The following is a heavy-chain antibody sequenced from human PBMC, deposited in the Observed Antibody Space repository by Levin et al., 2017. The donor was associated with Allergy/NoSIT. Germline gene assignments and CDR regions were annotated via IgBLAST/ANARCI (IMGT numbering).Heavy chain of an antibody. D-gene: IGHD6-13*01. CDR3: ARMPIAAGGKYFEY. CDR1: GFSLSTSGMS. J-gene: IGHJ4*02. CDR2: IDWDYDK. V-gene: IGHV2-70*11. Sequence: TLSLTCTFSGFSLSTSGMSVSWIRQPPGKALEWLARIDWDYDKYYSTSLNTRLTISEDSSKNQVVLTMTNMDPVDTATYYCARMPIAAGGKYFEYWGQGTLVTVSS.